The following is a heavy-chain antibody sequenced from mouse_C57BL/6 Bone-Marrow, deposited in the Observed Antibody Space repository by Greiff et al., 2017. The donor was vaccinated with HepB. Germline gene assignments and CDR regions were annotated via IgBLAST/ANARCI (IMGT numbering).Heavy chain of an antibody. Sequence: EVQVVESGGGLVQPGGSLKLSCAASGFTFSDYYMYWVRQTPEKRLEWVAYISNGGGSTYYPDTVKGRFTISRDNAKNTLYLQMSRLKSEDTAMYYCARRGTGYFDYWGQGTTLTVSS. CDR1: GFTFSDYY. D-gene: IGHD3-3*01. J-gene: IGHJ2*01. CDR2: ISNGGGST. V-gene: IGHV5-12*01. CDR3: ARRGTGYFDY.